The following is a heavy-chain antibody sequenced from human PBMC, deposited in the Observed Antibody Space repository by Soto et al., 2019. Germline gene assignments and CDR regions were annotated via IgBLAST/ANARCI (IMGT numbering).Heavy chain of an antibody. D-gene: IGHD6-19*01. CDR1: GFSLNTNAVG. Sequence: QITLKESGLTLVKPTETLTLTCSFSGFSLNTNAVGVGWIRQPPGKALEWLALIYWDDDKQYSPSLKSRLTITKDTTRNQVVLTMTNMDPVDTATYHCAHGSGWLHDYWGQGILVTVSS. CDR3: AHGSGWLHDY. V-gene: IGHV2-5*02. J-gene: IGHJ4*02. CDR2: IYWDDDK.